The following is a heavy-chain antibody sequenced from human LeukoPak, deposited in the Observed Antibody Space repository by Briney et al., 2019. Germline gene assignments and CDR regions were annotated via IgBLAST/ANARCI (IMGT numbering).Heavy chain of an antibody. D-gene: IGHD3-10*01. J-gene: IGHJ6*02. Sequence: GESLKISCKGSGYSFTSYWIGWVRQMSGKGLEWMGIIYPGDSDTRYSPSFQGQVTISADKSISTAYLQWSGLKASDSAMYYCARLLGSGNHGMDVWGQGTTVTVSS. V-gene: IGHV5-51*01. CDR3: ARLLGSGNHGMDV. CDR2: IYPGDSDT. CDR1: GYSFTSYW.